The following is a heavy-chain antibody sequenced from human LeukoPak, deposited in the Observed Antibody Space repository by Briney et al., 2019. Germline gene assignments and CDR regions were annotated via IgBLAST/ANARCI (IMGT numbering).Heavy chain of an antibody. CDR1: GYTFTGYY. D-gene: IGHD2-2*01. CDR3: ARGSNIVLVPATVGNFDY. V-gene: IGHV1-2*02. CDR2: VNPNSGGT. J-gene: IGHJ4*02. Sequence: ASVKVSCKASGYTFTGYYIHWVRQAPGQGLEWMGWVNPNSGGTNYQGRVTMTRDTSISTAYMELSGLRSDDTAVHYCARGSNIVLVPATVGNFDYWGQGTLVTVSS.